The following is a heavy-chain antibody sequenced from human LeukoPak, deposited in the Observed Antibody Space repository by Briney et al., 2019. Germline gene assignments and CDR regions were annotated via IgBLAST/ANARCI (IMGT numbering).Heavy chain of an antibody. D-gene: IGHD3-22*01. V-gene: IGHV1-24*01. Sequence: ASVKVSCKVSGYTLTELSMHWVRQAPGKGLEWMGGFDPEDGETIYAQKFQGRVTMTEDTSTDTAYMELSSLRSEDTAVYYCATDRYYYDRRWAFDIWGQGTTVTVSS. CDR2: FDPEDGET. CDR1: GYTLTELS. J-gene: IGHJ3*02. CDR3: ATDRYYYDRRWAFDI.